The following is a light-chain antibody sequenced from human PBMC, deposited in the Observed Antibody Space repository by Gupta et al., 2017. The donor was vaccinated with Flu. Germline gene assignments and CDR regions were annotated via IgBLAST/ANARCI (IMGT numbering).Light chain of an antibody. CDR2: LGS. J-gene: IGKJ1*01. V-gene: IGKV2-28*01. Sequence: MVMTQSPLSLPVPPVAPASISFRSSQSLLHSNGYNYVDWYLQKPGQSPQLLIYLGSNRASGVPDRVSGSGSGTDFTLKISRVEAEDVGVYYCMQAVQTPLTFGQGTKVEIK. CDR3: MQAVQTPLT. CDR1: QSLLHSNGYNY.